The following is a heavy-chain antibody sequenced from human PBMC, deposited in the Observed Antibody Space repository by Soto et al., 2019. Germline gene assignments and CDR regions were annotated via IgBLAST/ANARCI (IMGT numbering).Heavy chain of an antibody. CDR3: ARWSGYADA. CDR1: GFSFSTYS. V-gene: IGHV3-23*01. CDR2: LSGGGANT. J-gene: IGHJ4*02. D-gene: IGHD4-17*01. Sequence: HPGGSLRLSCAASGFSFSTYSMAWVRQAAGKGPQWVSGLSGGGANTFYIDSVGGRFTISVDISRNTVFLQIDSLRVDDTAVYYCARWSGYADAWGRGTLVTVSS.